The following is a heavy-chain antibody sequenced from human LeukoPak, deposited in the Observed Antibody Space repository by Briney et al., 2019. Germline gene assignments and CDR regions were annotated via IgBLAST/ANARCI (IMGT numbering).Heavy chain of an antibody. CDR3: ARGAVGQFYLDY. V-gene: IGHV4-59*01. D-gene: IGHD4-23*01. CDR2: IYYSGST. J-gene: IGHJ4*02. CDR1: GGSISSYY. Sequence: PSETLSLTCTVSGGSISSYYWSWIRQPPGKGLEWIGYIYYSGSTNYNPSLKSRVTISVDTSKNQFSLKLSSVTAADTAVYYCARGAVGQFYLDYWGQGTLVTVSS.